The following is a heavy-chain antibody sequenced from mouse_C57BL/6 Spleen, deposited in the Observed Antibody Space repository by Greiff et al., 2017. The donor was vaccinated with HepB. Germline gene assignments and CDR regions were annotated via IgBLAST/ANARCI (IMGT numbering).Heavy chain of an antibody. CDR2: ISSGGSYT. Sequence: EVQGVESGGDLVKPGGSLKLSCAASGFTFSSYGMSWVRQTPDKRLEWVATISSGGSYTYYPDSVKGRFTISRDNAKNTLYLQMSSLKSEDTAMYYCARQNWEGWYFDVWGTGTTVTVSS. J-gene: IGHJ1*03. V-gene: IGHV5-6*01. CDR1: GFTFSSYG. CDR3: ARQNWEGWYFDV. D-gene: IGHD4-1*01.